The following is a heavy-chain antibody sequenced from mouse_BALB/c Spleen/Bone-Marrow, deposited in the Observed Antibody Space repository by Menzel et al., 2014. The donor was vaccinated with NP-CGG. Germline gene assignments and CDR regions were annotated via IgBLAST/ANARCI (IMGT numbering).Heavy chain of an antibody. CDR2: INPYNGDT. V-gene: IGHV1-20*02. Sequence: VQLQQSGPELVKPGASVKISCKASGYSFTGYFMNWVMQSHGKSLEWIGRINPYNGDTFYNQKFKGKATLTVDKSSSTAHMELRSLASEDSAVYYCARSGYYGSSYFDCWRRGTTLPVSS. CDR1: GYSFTGYF. D-gene: IGHD1-1*01. CDR3: ARSGYYGSSYFDC. J-gene: IGHJ2*01.